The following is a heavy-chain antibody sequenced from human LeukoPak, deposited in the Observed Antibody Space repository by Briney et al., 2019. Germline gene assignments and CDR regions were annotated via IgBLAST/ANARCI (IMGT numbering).Heavy chain of an antibody. CDR2: VTGSGGST. Sequence: GSLRLSCAASEFAFSSYAMSWVRQAPGKGLEWVSAVTGSGGSTHYADSVKGRFTISRDNSKNTLYLQMNSLRAEDTAVYYCAKGARSGSTNFDYWGQGTLVTVSS. J-gene: IGHJ4*02. D-gene: IGHD3-10*01. CDR1: EFAFSSYA. V-gene: IGHV3-23*01. CDR3: AKGARSGSTNFDY.